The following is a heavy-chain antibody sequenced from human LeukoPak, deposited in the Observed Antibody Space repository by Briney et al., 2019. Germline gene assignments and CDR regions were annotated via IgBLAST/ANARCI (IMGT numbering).Heavy chain of an antibody. CDR1: GYTFTGYY. D-gene: IGHD3-3*01. J-gene: IGHJ4*02. CDR3: ARVDFWSGYFGGMDY. V-gene: IGHV1-2*02. CDR2: INPNSGGT. Sequence: ASVKVSCKASGYTFTGYYMHWVRQAPGQGLEWRGWINPNSGGTNYAQKFQGRVTMTRDTSISTAYMELSRLRSDDTAVYYCARVDFWSGYFGGMDYWGQGTLVTVSS.